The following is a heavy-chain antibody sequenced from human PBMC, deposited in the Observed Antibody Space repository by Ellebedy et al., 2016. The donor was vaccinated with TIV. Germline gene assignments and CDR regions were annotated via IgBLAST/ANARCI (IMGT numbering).Heavy chain of an antibody. J-gene: IGHJ4*02. V-gene: IGHV1-18*04. CDR2: ISAYNGNT. CDR1: GYTFTIYG. Sequence: AASVKVSCKASGYTFTIYGINWVRQAPGQGIEGMGGISAYNGNTNYAQNLKGRVTMTTNTSKNTAYMDLRSLSSDDTAVYYCASDCSSINCYFYFDYWGQGTLVTVSS. CDR3: ASDCSSINCYFYFDY. D-gene: IGHD2-2*01.